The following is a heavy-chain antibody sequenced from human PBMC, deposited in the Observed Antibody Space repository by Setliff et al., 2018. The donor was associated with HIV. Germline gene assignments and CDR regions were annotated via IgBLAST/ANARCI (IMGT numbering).Heavy chain of an antibody. CDR2: INPNTGGT. CDR1: GYTFSDYY. V-gene: IGHV1-2*06. D-gene: IGHD3-22*01. CDR3: ASQFEAYDSSGYEHDAFNI. Sequence: ASVKVSCKASGYTFSDYYIHWVRQAPGQGFEWMGRINPNTGGTKFAQKFQGSVTMTRDTSISTAYMELRRLRSDDTAVYYCASQFEAYDSSGYEHDAFNIWGQGTMVTVSS. J-gene: IGHJ3*02.